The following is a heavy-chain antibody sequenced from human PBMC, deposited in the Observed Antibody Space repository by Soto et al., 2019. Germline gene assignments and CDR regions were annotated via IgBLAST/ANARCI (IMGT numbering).Heavy chain of an antibody. CDR1: GFSFNKYA. V-gene: IGHV3-23*01. CDR2: ITGSGSSI. CDR3: AQDDVSGDGLWFGSA. J-gene: IGHJ5*02. Sequence: DVQLLESGGVLVQPGGSLKLSCVASGFSFNKYAMIWVRQAPGKGQEWVSGITGSGSSIQYTASVKGRFTISRDNSKNTVYLQMDFLRAEATAMYYCAQDDVSGDGLWFGSAWGQGTPVTV. D-gene: IGHD2-21*02.